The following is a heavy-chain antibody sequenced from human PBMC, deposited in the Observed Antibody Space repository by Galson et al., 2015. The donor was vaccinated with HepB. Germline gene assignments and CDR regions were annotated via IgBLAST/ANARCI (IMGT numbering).Heavy chain of an antibody. CDR3: AEDYPAIAAAGTGWFDP. J-gene: IGHJ5*02. D-gene: IGHD6-13*01. Sequence: SLRLSCAASGFTFSSYGMHWVRQAPGKGLEWVAVISYDGSNKYYADSVKGRFTISRDNSKNTLYLQMNSLRAEDTAVYYCAEDYPAIAAAGTGWFDPWGQGTLVTVSS. CDR1: GFTFSSYG. CDR2: ISYDGSNK. V-gene: IGHV3-30*18.